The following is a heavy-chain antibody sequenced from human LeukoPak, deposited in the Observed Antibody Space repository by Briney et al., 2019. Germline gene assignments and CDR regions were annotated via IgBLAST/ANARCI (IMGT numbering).Heavy chain of an antibody. CDR1: GGSFSGYY. CDR3: ARDLFGGVVGSGNDNWFDP. V-gene: IGHV4-34*01. Sequence: SETLSLTCAVYGGSFSGYYWSWIRQPPGKGLEWIGEINHSGSTNYNPSLKSRVTISVDTSKNQFSLKLSSVTAADTAVYFCARDLFGGVVGSGNDNWFDPWGQGILVTVSS. D-gene: IGHD3-16*01. J-gene: IGHJ5*02. CDR2: INHSGST.